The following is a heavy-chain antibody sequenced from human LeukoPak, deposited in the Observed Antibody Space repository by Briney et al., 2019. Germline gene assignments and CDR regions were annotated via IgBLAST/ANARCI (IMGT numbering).Heavy chain of an antibody. J-gene: IGHJ6*02. CDR3: ARDPLEFFGANYYYYYGMDV. CDR2: IKQDGSEK. Sequence: GGSLRLPCTASGFTFSSYWMSWVRQAPGKGLEWVANIKQDGSEKYYVDSVKGRFTISRDNAKNSLYLQMNSLRAEDTAVYYCARDPLEFFGANYYYYYGMDVWGQGTTVTVSS. D-gene: IGHD3-3*01. V-gene: IGHV3-7*03. CDR1: GFTFSSYW.